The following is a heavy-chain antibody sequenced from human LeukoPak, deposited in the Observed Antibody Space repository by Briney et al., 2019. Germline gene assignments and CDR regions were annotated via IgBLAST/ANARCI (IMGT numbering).Heavy chain of an antibody. J-gene: IGHJ4*02. CDR1: GFTSTNYA. V-gene: IGHV3-23*01. CDR2: LIGSSGST. Sequence: GGSLRLSCAGSGFTSTNYAMNWVRQAPGKGLEWVSVLIGSSGSTDYADSVKGRFTISRDTSKHTVFLQMHSLRAEDTAIYYCAKGAYDYIEMGYFDSWGQGSLVTVSS. CDR3: AKGAYDYIEMGYFDS. D-gene: IGHD5-12*01.